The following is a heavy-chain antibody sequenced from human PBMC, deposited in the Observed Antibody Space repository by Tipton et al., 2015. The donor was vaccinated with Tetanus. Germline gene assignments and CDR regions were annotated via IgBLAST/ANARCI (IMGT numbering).Heavy chain of an antibody. CDR1: GFTFSTYT. Sequence: GSLRLSCAASGFTFSTYTMNWVRQAPGKGLEWVSYISTSSSTMYYADSVKGRFAISRDNSKNTLYLQMNSLRAEDTAVYYCAREACRGPTDSSGYYSTGCGYYFDYWGQGTLVTVSS. CDR3: AREACRGPTDSSGYYSTGCGYYFDY. CDR2: ISTSSSTM. D-gene: IGHD3-22*01. J-gene: IGHJ4*02. V-gene: IGHV3-48*01.